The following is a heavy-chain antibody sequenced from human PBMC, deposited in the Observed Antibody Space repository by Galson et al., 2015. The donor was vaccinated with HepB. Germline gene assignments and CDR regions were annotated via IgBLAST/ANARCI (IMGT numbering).Heavy chain of an antibody. CDR3: ARDLGMWLRIYMDV. Sequence: SVKVSCKASGYTFTSYAMNWVRQAPGQGLEWMGWINTNTGNPTYAQGFTGRFVFSLDTSVSTAYLQISSLKAEDTAVYYCARDLGMWLRIYMDVWGQGTTVTVSS. CDR2: INTNTGNP. D-gene: IGHD6-19*01. CDR1: GYTFTSYA. V-gene: IGHV7-4-1*02. J-gene: IGHJ6*02.